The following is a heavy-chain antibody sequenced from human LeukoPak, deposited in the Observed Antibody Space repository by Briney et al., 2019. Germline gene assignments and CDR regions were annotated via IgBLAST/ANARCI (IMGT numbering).Heavy chain of an antibody. V-gene: IGHV1-24*01. D-gene: IGHD6-13*01. Sequence: ASVKVSCKVSGYTLTELSMHWVRQAPGKGLEWMGGFDPEDGETIYAQKFQGRVTMTEDTSTDTAYMELSSLRSEDTAVYYCARGTYSSSWLGDWGQGTLVTVSS. J-gene: IGHJ4*02. CDR1: GYTLTELS. CDR3: ARGTYSSSWLGD. CDR2: FDPEDGET.